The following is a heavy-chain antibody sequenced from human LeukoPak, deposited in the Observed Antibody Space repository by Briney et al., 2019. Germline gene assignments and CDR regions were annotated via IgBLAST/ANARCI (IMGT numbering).Heavy chain of an antibody. CDR1: GGSISSYY. CDR3: ARESSSYYMDV. D-gene: IGHD6-6*01. J-gene: IGHJ6*03. V-gene: IGHV4-59*01. CDR2: IYYSGST. Sequence: PSETLSLTCSVSGGSISSYYWSWIRQPPGKGLEWIGYIYYSGSTNYNPSLKSRVAISVETSKNQFSLKLSSVTAADTAVYYCARESSSYYMDVWGKGTTVTVSS.